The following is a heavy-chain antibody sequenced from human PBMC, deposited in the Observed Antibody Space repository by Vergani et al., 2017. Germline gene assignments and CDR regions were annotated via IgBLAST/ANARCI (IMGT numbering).Heavy chain of an antibody. V-gene: IGHV1-46*03. CDR1: GYTFSNYY. CDR3: ARGEYGILTGYRY. Sequence: QVQVVQSGAEVKKSGASVKVSCKTSGYTFSNYYMHWVRQAPGQGLEWMGIINPSGSHTNYAQKFQGRVTMTRDTSTSTVYMELSSLRSEDTAVYYCARGEYGILTGYRYWGQGTLVTVSA. D-gene: IGHD3-9*01. CDR2: INPSGSHT. J-gene: IGHJ4*02.